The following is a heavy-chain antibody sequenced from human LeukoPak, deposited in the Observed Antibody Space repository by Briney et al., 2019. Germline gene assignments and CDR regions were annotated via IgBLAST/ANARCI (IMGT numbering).Heavy chain of an antibody. V-gene: IGHV3-7*01. CDR3: ARARLAASGTPPVA. CDR1: GFTVRSYW. CDR2: IRGDGSEQ. Sequence: PGGSQRLSCAASGFTVRSYWMTWVRQAPGRGLEWVAKIRGDGSEQFYVDSVKGRFTVSRDNAKTSLYLQMSSLRAEDTAVYYCARARLAASGTPPVAWGQGTLVTVSS. D-gene: IGHD6-13*01. J-gene: IGHJ5*02.